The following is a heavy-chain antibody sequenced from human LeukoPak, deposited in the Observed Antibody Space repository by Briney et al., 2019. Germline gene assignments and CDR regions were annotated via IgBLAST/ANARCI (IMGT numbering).Heavy chain of an antibody. CDR3: ARVVLRYVAESYGMGV. D-gene: IGHD3-9*01. CDR1: GFTFSSYA. Sequence: GGPLRLSCAASGFTFSSYAMHWVRQAPGKGLEWVAVISYDGSNKYYADSVKGRFTISRDNSKNTLYLQMNSLRAEDTAVSYCARVVLRYVAESYGMGVWGQGTTVTVSS. J-gene: IGHJ6*01. V-gene: IGHV3-30-3*01. CDR2: ISYDGSNK.